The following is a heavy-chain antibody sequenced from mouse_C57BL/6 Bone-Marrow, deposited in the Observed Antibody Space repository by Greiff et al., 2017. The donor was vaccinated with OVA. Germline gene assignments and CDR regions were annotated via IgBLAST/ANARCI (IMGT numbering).Heavy chain of an antibody. J-gene: IGHJ2*01. D-gene: IGHD1-1*01. CDR1: GFTFSDYY. CDR3: ARAHYYGSSYFDY. Sequence: EVKLVESGGGLVQPGGSLQLSCAASGFTFSDYYMYWVRQTPEKRLEWVAYISNGGGSTYYPDTVKGRFTISRDNAKNTLYLQMSRLKSEDTAMYYCARAHYYGSSYFDYWGQGTTLTVSS. CDR2: ISNGGGST. V-gene: IGHV5-12*01.